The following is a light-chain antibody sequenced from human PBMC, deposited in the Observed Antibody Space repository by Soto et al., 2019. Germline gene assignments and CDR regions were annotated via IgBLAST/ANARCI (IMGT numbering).Light chain of an antibody. CDR3: QQYNSYSRT. CDR1: QTIINW. CDR2: KAS. V-gene: IGKV1-5*03. Sequence: DIQMTQSPSTLSASVGDRVTITCRASQTIINWLAWYQQKPGKAPKLLIYKASSLESEVPSRFSGSGSETEFTLTINSLQPDDFATYFCQQYNSYSRTFGQGTKVDI. J-gene: IGKJ1*01.